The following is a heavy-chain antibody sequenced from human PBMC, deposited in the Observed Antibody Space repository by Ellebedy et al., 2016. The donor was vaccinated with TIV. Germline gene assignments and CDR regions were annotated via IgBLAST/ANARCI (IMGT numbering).Heavy chain of an antibody. CDR1: GFTFSSYA. V-gene: IGHV3-23*01. Sequence: GESLKISXAASGFTFSSYAMSWVHQAPGKGLEWVSAIRGSGVSTYYADSVKGRFTISRDNSKNTLYLQMNSLRAEDTAVYYCAEDPGYCSSTSCYRYFQHWGQGTLVTVSS. J-gene: IGHJ1*01. CDR3: AEDPGYCSSTSCYRYFQH. D-gene: IGHD2-2*02. CDR2: IRGSGVST.